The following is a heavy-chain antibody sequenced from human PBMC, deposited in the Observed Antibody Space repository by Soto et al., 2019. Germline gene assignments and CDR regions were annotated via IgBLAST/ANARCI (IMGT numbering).Heavy chain of an antibody. Sequence: QVQLQESGPGLVKPSQTLSLTCTVSGASISSGGYYWSWIRQHPGKVLEWIGYIYYSGSTYYNLFLKSRVTISLNTSKNLCSPKLSSVTAADTGVYYGARVFCGCNCYPNYWGQGTRVSVSS. J-gene: IGHJ4*02. CDR1: GASISSGGYY. V-gene: IGHV4-31*03. CDR3: ARVFCGCNCYPNY. CDR2: IYYSGST. D-gene: IGHD2-21*02.